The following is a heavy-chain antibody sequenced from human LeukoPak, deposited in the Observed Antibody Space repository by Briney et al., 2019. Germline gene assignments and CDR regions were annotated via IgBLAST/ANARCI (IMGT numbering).Heavy chain of an antibody. J-gene: IGHJ4*02. CDR2: ISSSSSYI. CDR1: GFTFSSYS. CDR3: ARDAKIWSGYYTFDY. D-gene: IGHD3-3*01. Sequence: GGSLRLSCAASGFTFSSYSMNWVRQAPGKGLEWVSSISSSSSYIYYADSVKGRFTISRDNAKNSLYLQMNSLRAEDTAVYYCARDAKIWSGYYTFDYWGQGTLVTVSS. V-gene: IGHV3-21*01.